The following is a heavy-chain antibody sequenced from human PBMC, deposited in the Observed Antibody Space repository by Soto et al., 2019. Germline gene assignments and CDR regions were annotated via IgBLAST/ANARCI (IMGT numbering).Heavy chain of an antibody. CDR2: LNDSGSA. V-gene: IGHV4-30-2*01. CDR3: ARGTVYDYGVYGVDY. CDR1: GVSISSGVYS. D-gene: IGHD4-17*01. J-gene: IGHJ4*02. Sequence: ASETLSLTSAGSGVSISSGVYSWIWIRQPPGKGLEGIGCLNDSGSAYDNTALKRCTTVAVDRSKNQFLLMLSSVTAANTVADHCARGTVYDYGVYGVDYWGQGSLATVSS.